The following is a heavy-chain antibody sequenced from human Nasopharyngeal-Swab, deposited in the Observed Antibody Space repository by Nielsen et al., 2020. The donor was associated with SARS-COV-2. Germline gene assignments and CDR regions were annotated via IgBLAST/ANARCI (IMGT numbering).Heavy chain of an antibody. CDR3: ARVEEYYYGSGSLSDN. Sequence: VRQAPGKGLEWVSFISSGGSHKYYADSMKGRFTISRDSAKSSLYLQLSSLRAEDTAVYYCARVEEYYYGSGSLSDNWGQGTLVTVSS. D-gene: IGHD3-10*01. CDR2: ISSGGSHK. J-gene: IGHJ4*02. V-gene: IGHV3-21*01.